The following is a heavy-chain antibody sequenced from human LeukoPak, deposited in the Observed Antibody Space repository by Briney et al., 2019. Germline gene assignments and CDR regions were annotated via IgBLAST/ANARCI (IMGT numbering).Heavy chain of an antibody. J-gene: IGHJ3*02. V-gene: IGHV3-30*02. CDR2: IRYDGSNK. CDR1: GFTFSSYG. CDR3: TTLPIYCSSTSCYDAFDI. Sequence: TGGSLRLSCAASGFTFSSYGMHWVRQAPGKGLEWVAFIRYDGSNKYYADSVKGRFTISRDNSKNTLYLQMNSLKTEDTAVYYCTTLPIYCSSTSCYDAFDIWGQGTMVTVSS. D-gene: IGHD2-2*01.